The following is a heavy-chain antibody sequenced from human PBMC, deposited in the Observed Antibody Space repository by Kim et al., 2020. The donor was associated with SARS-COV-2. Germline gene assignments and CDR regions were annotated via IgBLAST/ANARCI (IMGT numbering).Heavy chain of an antibody. CDR3: ARGGYSYGLVTEAAEYFQH. J-gene: IGHJ1*01. D-gene: IGHD5-18*01. Sequence: SETLSLTCTVSGGSISSGDYYWSWIRQPPGKGLEWIGYIYYSGSTYYNPSLKSRVTISVDTSKNQFSLKLSSVTAADTAVYYCARGGYSYGLVTEAAEYFQHWGQGTLVTVSS. CDR1: GGSISSGDYY. CDR2: IYYSGST. V-gene: IGHV4-30-4*01.